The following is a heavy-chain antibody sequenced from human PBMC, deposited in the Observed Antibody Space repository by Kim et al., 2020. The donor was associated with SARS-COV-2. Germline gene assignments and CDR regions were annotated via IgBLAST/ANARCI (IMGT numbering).Heavy chain of an antibody. J-gene: IGHJ6*02. V-gene: IGHV3-21*01. CDR2: ISSSSSYI. D-gene: IGHD1-26*01. Sequence: GGSLRLSCAASGFTFSSYSMNWVRQAPGKGLEWVSSISSSSSYIYYADSVKGRFTISRDNAKNSLYLQMNSLRAEDTAEYYCARARTEYSGSYHYYYYGMDVWGQGTTVTVSS. CDR3: ARARTEYSGSYHYYYYGMDV. CDR1: GFTFSSYS.